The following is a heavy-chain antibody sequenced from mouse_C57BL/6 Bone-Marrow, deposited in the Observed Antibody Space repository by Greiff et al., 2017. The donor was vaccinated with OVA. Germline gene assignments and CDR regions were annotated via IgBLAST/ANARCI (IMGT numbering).Heavy chain of an antibody. J-gene: IGHJ2*01. Sequence: VKLQQPGAELVKPGASVKLSCKASGYTFTSYWMHWVKQRPGQGLEWIGMIHPNSGSTNYNEKFKSKATLTVDKSSSTAYMQLSSLTSEDSAVYYCARVVAHFDYWGQGTTLTVSS. CDR3: ARVVAHFDY. CDR2: IHPNSGST. V-gene: IGHV1-64*01. D-gene: IGHD1-1*01. CDR1: GYTFTSYW.